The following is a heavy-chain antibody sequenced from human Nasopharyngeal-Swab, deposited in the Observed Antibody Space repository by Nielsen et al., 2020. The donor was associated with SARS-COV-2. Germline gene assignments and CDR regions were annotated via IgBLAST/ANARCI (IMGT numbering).Heavy chain of an antibody. CDR3: ARWSSSSIKFDY. CDR2: MYHSGAT. D-gene: IGHD3-3*01. CDR1: GGSMSIFAFDSY. J-gene: IGHJ4*02. Sequence: SETLSLTCTVSGGSMSIFAFDSYWPWIRQPPGMGLEWIWSMYHSGATYTNPSLKSRVTLSVDTSTNKFSLNLSSVTAADTAVYYCARWSSSSIKFDYWGQGTLVSVSS. V-gene: IGHV4-39*01.